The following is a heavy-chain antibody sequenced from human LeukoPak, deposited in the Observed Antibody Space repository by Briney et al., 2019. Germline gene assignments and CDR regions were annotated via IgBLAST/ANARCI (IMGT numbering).Heavy chain of an antibody. Sequence: KTSETLSLTCTVSGGSISSYYWSWIRQPPGKGLEWIGYIYYSGSTNYNPSLKSRVTISVDTSKNQFSLKLSSVTAADTAVYFCARARNYYDSSDYYEGDAFDIWGQGTMVTVSS. CDR1: GGSISSYY. J-gene: IGHJ3*02. CDR2: IYYSGST. D-gene: IGHD3-22*01. CDR3: ARARNYYDSSDYYEGDAFDI. V-gene: IGHV4-59*01.